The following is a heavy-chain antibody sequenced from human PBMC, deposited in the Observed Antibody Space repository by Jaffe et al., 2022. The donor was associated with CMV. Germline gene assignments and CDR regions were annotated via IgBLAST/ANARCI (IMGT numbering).Heavy chain of an antibody. J-gene: IGHJ6*03. CDR1: GYTLTELS. V-gene: IGHV1-24*01. Sequence: QVQLVQSGAEVKKPGASVKVSCKVSGYTLTELSMHWVRQAPGKGLEWMGGFDPEDGETIYAQKFQGRVTMTEDTSTDTAYMELSSLRSEDTAVYYCATGTSRYDGSGSYYTYYYYMDVWGKGTTVTVSS. CDR2: FDPEDGET. CDR3: ATGTSRYDGSGSYYTYYYYMDV. D-gene: IGHD3-10*01.